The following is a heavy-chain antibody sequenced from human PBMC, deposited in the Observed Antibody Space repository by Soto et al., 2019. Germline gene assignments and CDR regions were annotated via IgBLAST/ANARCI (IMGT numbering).Heavy chain of an antibody. V-gene: IGHV3-23*01. CDR2: ISGSGGST. Sequence: GGSLRLSCAASGFTFSSYAMSWVRQAPGKGLEWVSAISGSGGSTYYADSVKGRFTISRDNSKNTLYLQMNSLRAEDTAVYYCAKDREQLADSEGIDYWGQGALVTVYS. CDR1: GFTFSSYA. CDR3: AKDREQLADSEGIDY. J-gene: IGHJ4*02. D-gene: IGHD6-13*01.